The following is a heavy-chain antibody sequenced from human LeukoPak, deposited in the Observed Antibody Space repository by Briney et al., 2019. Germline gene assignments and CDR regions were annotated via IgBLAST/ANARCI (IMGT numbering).Heavy chain of an antibody. Sequence: PSETLSLACSVSGDSISLSFYYWGWIRQPPGKGLEWIGSIYHSGSTYYNPSLKSRVTISVDTSKNQFSLKLSSVTAADTAVYYCARHRVWRLLYWGQGTLVTVSS. CDR1: GDSISLSFYY. CDR2: IYHSGST. CDR3: ARHRVWRLLY. V-gene: IGHV4-39*01. J-gene: IGHJ4*02. D-gene: IGHD1-26*01.